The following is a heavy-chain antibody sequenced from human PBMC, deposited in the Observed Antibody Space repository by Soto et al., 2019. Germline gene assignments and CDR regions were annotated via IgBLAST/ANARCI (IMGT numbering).Heavy chain of an antibody. CDR2: IYYSGRT. V-gene: IGHV4-39*01. J-gene: IGHJ4*02. CDR3: ARQRKKVVTQAYFDH. D-gene: IGHD2-21*02. Sequence: PSETLSLTCIVSGESISSSSYYWGWIRQPPGKGLEWIGSIYYSGRTYYNPSFKSRVTISIDTSKNQFSLKLSSVTATDTAVYYSARQRKKVVTQAYFDHWGQGALVTVSS. CDR1: GESISSSSYY.